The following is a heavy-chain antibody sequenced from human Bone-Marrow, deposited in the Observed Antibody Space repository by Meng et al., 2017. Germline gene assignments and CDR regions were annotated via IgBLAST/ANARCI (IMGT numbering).Heavy chain of an antibody. D-gene: IGHD1-1*01. J-gene: IGHJ3*02. CDR1: GFTFSSYE. CDR3: ARAGGYRPGVSAFDI. V-gene: IGHV3-48*03. Sequence: GESLKISCAASGFTFSSYEMNWVRQAPGKGPEWVSYISSSGSTIYYADSVKGRFTISRDNAKNSLYLQMNSLRAEDTAVYYCARAGGYRPGVSAFDIWGQGTMVTVSS. CDR2: ISSSGSTI.